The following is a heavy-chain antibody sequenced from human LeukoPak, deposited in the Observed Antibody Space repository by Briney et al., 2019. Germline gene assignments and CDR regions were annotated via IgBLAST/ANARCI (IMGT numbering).Heavy chain of an antibody. V-gene: IGHV4-39*01. Sequence: PSQTLSLTCTVSGDSISSSSYYWGWIRQPPGKGLEWIGSIYYSGSTYYNPSLKSRVTISVDTSKNQFSLKLSSVTAADTALYYCARLEMATTNWFDPWGQGTLVTVSS. J-gene: IGHJ5*02. D-gene: IGHD5-24*01. CDR2: IYYSGST. CDR1: GDSISSSSYY. CDR3: ARLEMATTNWFDP.